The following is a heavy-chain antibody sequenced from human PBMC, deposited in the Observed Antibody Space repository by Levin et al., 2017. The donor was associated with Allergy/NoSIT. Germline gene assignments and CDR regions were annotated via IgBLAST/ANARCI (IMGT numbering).Heavy chain of an antibody. D-gene: IGHD1-26*01. V-gene: IGHV4-34*01. CDR1: GGSFSGYY. CDR3: ARRSRMGRDSGSYSSYYYYYGMDV. Sequence: GSLRLSCAVYGGSFSGYYWSWIRQPPGKGLEWIGEINHSGSTNYNPSLKSRVTISVDTSKNQFSLKLSSVTAADTAVYYCARRSRMGRDSGSYSSYYYYYGMDVWGQGTTVTVSS. J-gene: IGHJ6*02. CDR2: INHSGST.